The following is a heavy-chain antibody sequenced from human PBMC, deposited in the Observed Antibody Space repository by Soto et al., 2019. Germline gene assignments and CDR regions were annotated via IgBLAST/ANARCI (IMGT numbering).Heavy chain of an antibody. Sequence: GASVKVSCKASGGTFSSYAISWVRQAPGQGLEWMGGIIPIFGTANYAQKFQGRVTITADESTSTAYMELSSLRSEDTAVYYCAREREAADTQNWFDPWGQGTLVTVSS. CDR1: GGTFSSYA. CDR2: IIPIFGTA. D-gene: IGHD6-13*01. V-gene: IGHV1-69*13. CDR3: AREREAADTQNWFDP. J-gene: IGHJ5*02.